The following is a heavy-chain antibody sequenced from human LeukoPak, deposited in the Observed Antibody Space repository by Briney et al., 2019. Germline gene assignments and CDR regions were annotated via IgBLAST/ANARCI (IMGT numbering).Heavy chain of an antibody. D-gene: IGHD5-12*01. Sequence: GGSLRLSCAASGFTFSNYWMSWVRQAPGKGLEWVSTFSGSGGSTHYADSVKGRFTISRDNAKNSLFLQMNSLRAEDTAVYYCARTEWLRSGYYFDYWGQGTLVTVSS. V-gene: IGHV3-23*01. CDR3: ARTEWLRSGYYFDY. J-gene: IGHJ4*02. CDR2: FSGSGGST. CDR1: GFTFSNYW.